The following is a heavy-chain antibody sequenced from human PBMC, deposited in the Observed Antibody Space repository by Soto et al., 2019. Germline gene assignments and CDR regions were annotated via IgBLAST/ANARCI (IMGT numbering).Heavy chain of an antibody. J-gene: IGHJ4*02. CDR3: ARSLPYDYGDYDLDY. V-gene: IGHV1-18*01. D-gene: IGHD4-17*01. CDR1: GYTFPSYG. Sequence: ASVKGSCKASGYTFPSYGSSWVRQAPGQGLEWMGWISAYNGNTNYAQKLQGRVTMTTDTSTSTAYMELRSLRSDDTAVYYCARSLPYDYGDYDLDYWGQGTLVTVSS. CDR2: ISAYNGNT.